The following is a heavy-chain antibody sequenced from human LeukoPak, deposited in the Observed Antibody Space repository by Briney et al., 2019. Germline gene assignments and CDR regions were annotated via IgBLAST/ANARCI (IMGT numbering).Heavy chain of an antibody. Sequence: GRSLRLSCTASGFTFGDYAMSWVRQAPGKGLEWVGFIRSKSYGGTTEYAASVKGRFTISRDDSKSIAYLQMNSLKTEDTAVYYCTREKAYYDTTGYYYSDPLDYWGQGTLVTVSS. CDR1: GFTFGDYA. CDR3: TREKAYYDTTGYYYSDPLDY. CDR2: IRSKSYGGTT. J-gene: IGHJ4*02. V-gene: IGHV3-49*04. D-gene: IGHD3-22*01.